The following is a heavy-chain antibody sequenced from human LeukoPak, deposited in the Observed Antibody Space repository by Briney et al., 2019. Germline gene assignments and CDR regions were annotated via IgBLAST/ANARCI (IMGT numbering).Heavy chain of an antibody. J-gene: IGHJ4*02. Sequence: SVKVSCKASGGTFSSYAISWVRQAPGQGLEWMGGIIPIFGTANYAQKFQGRVTITADESTSTAYMELSSLRSEDTAVDYCARDSVGYRYGFPTIYWGQGNLVTVSS. V-gene: IGHV1-69*13. CDR1: GGTFSSYA. D-gene: IGHD5-18*01. CDR2: IIPIFGTA. CDR3: ARDSVGYRYGFPTIY.